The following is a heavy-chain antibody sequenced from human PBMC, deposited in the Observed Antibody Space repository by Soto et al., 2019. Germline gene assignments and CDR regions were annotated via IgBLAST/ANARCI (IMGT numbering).Heavy chain of an antibody. Sequence: SVKVSCKASGFTFTSSAMQWVRQARGQRLEWIGWIVVGSGNTNYAQKFQERVTITRDMSTSTAYMELSSLRSEDTAVYYCAAEYCSSTSCYFPHWGQGTLVTV. V-gene: IGHV1-58*02. CDR3: AAEYCSSTSCYFPH. CDR2: IVVGSGNT. CDR1: GFTFTSSA. D-gene: IGHD2-2*01. J-gene: IGHJ4*02.